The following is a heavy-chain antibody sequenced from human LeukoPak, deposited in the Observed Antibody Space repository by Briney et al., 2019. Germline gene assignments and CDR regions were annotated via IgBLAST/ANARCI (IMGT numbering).Heavy chain of an antibody. CDR1: GGSISSYY. D-gene: IGHD3-10*01. V-gene: IGHV4-59*12. J-gene: IGHJ5*02. CDR3: ARRPRYFGLYWFDP. CDR2: IYYSGST. Sequence: ASETLSLTCTVSGGSISSYYWSWLRQPPGKGLEWIGYIYYSGSTNYNPSLKSRVTISVDTSKNQFSLKLSSVTAADTAVYYCARRPRYFGLYWFDPWGQGTLVTVSS.